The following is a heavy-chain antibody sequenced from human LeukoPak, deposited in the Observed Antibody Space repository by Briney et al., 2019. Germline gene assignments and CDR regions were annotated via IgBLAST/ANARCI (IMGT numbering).Heavy chain of an antibody. CDR2: ILYDGRNK. J-gene: IGHJ3*02. V-gene: IGHV3-30*02. CDR1: GFSFSSYG. CDR3: VPHDASNI. Sequence: QPGGSLRLSCAASGFSFSSYGMHWVRQAPGKGLEWVAFILYDGRNKYYTDSVKGRFTISRDNSKNTLYLQMNSLRAQDTAMYYCVPHDASNIWGQGTMVTVSS.